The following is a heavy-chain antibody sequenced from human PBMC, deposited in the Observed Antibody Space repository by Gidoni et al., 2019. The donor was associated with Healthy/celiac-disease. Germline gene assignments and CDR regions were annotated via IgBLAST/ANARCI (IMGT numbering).Heavy chain of an antibody. Sequence: QLQLQESGPGLVKPSETLSLTCHVSGGSISSRSYYWGWIRQPPGKGLEWIGSIYYSGSTDYNPSLKSRVTISVDTSKNQFSLKLSSVTAADTAVYYCARLRPIAAAGVDPWGQGTLVTVSS. CDR1: GGSISSRSYY. CDR3: ARLRPIAAAGVDP. D-gene: IGHD6-13*01. V-gene: IGHV4-39*01. J-gene: IGHJ5*02. CDR2: IYYSGST.